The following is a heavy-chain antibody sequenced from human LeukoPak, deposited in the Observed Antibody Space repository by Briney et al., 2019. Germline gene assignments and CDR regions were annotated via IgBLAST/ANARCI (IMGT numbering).Heavy chain of an antibody. J-gene: IGHJ4*02. CDR2: ISYDGSNK. CDR1: GFTFSSYA. CDR3: ARALGDGYYYDSSGYYPFDY. D-gene: IGHD3-22*01. V-gene: IGHV3-30-3*01. Sequence: PGGSLRLSCAASGFTFSSYAMHWVRQAPGKGPEWVAVISYDGSNKYYADSVKGRFTISRDNSKNTLYLQMNSLRAEDTAVYYCARALGDGYYYDSSGYYPFDYWGQGTLVTVSS.